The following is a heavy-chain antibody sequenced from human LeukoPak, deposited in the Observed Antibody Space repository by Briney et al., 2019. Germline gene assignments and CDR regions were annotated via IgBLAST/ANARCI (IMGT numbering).Heavy chain of an antibody. Sequence: PGGSLRLSCAASGFTFSNYWMHWVRQAPGKGLVWVSRINSDGSSTTSADSGKGRFTISRDNAKNTLYLQMNSLRAEDTAVYHCAKGGATVIDYWGQGTLVTVSS. CDR1: GFTFSNYW. CDR2: INSDGSST. CDR3: AKGGATVIDY. V-gene: IGHV3-74*01. D-gene: IGHD4-17*01. J-gene: IGHJ4*02.